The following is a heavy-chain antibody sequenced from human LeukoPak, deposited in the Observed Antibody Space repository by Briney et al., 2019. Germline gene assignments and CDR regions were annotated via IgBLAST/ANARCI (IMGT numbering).Heavy chain of an antibody. Sequence: PGRSLRLSCAASGFTFDDYAMHWVRQAPGKGLEWVSGISWNSGSIGYADSVKGRFTISRDNAKNSLHLQMNSLRAEDTALYYCAKGVHSSGWYALAMFDYWGQGTLVTVSS. J-gene: IGHJ4*02. D-gene: IGHD6-19*01. CDR3: AKGVHSSGWYALAMFDY. V-gene: IGHV3-9*01. CDR1: GFTFDDYA. CDR2: ISWNSGSI.